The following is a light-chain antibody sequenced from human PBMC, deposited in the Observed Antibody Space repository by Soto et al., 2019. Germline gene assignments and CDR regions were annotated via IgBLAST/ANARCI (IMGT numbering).Light chain of an antibody. CDR1: QSISNY. CDR2: AAS. V-gene: IGKV1-39*01. J-gene: IGKJ5*01. CDR3: QQTYSTPIT. Sequence: DIQMTQSPTSLSASLGDRVPIACRASQSISNYLNWYQQRPGKAPKLLIYAASSLQSGVPSRFSGSGSGTDFTLTISSLQPEDFVTYYCQQTYSTPITFGQGTRLEIK.